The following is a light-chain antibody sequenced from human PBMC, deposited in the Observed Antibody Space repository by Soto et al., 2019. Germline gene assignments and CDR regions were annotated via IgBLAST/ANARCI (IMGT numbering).Light chain of an antibody. CDR3: QQYNNWPFT. Sequence: EIVMTQSPGTLSLSPGEEATLSCRASQGVDSNYLAWYQQKPGQTPRLIIYGASGRADGIPHRFSGSGFGTEFTLTISSLQSEDFAVYYCQQYNNWPFTFGPGTKVDI. CDR1: QGVDSNY. CDR2: GAS. J-gene: IGKJ3*01. V-gene: IGKV3D-15*01.